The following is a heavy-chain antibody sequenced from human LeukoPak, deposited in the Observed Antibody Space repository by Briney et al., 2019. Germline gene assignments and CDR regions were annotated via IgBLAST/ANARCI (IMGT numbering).Heavy chain of an antibody. CDR2: ISWNSGSI. V-gene: IGHV3-9*01. Sequence: PGGSLRLSCAASGFTFDDYAMHWVRQAPGKGLEWVSGISWNSGSIGYADSVKGRFTISRDNAKNSLYLQLNSLRADDTAVYYCAREGHSQSVPDALDLWGRGTLVTVSS. D-gene: IGHD2-8*01. CDR1: GFTFDDYA. CDR3: AREGHSQSVPDALDL. J-gene: IGHJ4*02.